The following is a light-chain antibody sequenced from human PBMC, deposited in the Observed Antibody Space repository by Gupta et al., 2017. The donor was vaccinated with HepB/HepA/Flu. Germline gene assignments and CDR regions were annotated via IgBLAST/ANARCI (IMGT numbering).Light chain of an antibody. Sequence: EIVITQSPATLSVSPGERATPSCRPSLSVNSILAWYQQKPGQAPRLLVYGASTRATGIPARFSGSGSGTDFTLTISSLQSEDFAVYYCQQDDNWPLTFGGGTKVEIK. CDR3: QQDDNWPLT. CDR2: GAS. J-gene: IGKJ4*01. CDR1: LSVNSI. V-gene: IGKV3-15*01.